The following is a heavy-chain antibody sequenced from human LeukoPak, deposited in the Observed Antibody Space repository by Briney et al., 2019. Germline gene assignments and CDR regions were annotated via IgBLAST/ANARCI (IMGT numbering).Heavy chain of an antibody. CDR2: ISSFSNFR. V-gene: IGHV3-11*03. D-gene: IGHD6-13*01. CDR1: GFTFSDYY. J-gene: IGHJ4*02. CDR3: ARPTIAAAGNFEY. Sequence: GGSLRLSCAASGFTFSDYYTSWIRQAPGKGLEWVSHISSFSNFRSYADPVKGRFTISRDNAKNSLYLQVNSLRAEDTAVYYCARPTIAAAGNFEYWGQGTLVTVSS.